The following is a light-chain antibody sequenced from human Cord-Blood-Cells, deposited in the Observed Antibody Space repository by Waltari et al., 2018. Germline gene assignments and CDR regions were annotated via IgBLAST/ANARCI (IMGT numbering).Light chain of an antibody. V-gene: IGKV4-1*01. Sequence: DIVMTQSPDSLAVSLGERATINCKSSQSVLYSSNNKNYLAWYQQKPGQPPKRLSYWAATRESGVPDRFSGSGSGTDFTLTISSLQAEDVAVYYCQQYYSTPYTFGQGTKLEIK. CDR3: QQYYSTPYT. J-gene: IGKJ2*01. CDR1: QSVLYSSNNKNY. CDR2: WAA.